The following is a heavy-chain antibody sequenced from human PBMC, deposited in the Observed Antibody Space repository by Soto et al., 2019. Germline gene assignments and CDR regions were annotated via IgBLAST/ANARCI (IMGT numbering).Heavy chain of an antibody. Sequence: GGSLRLSCAASGFTFSSYSMNWVRQAPGKGLEWVSYISSSSSTIYYADSGKGRFTISRDNAKNSLYLQMNSLRAEDTAVYYCAFYDFWSGYYPWGQGTLVTVSS. CDR3: AFYDFWSGYYP. CDR1: GFTFSSYS. CDR2: ISSSSSTI. D-gene: IGHD3-3*01. J-gene: IGHJ5*02. V-gene: IGHV3-48*01.